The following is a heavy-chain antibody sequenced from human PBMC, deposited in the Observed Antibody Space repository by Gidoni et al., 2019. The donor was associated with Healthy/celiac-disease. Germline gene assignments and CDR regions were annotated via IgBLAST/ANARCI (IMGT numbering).Heavy chain of an antibody. CDR3: ARMPHHYYDSSGYFDY. CDR1: GFSLSTSGMC. V-gene: IGHV2-70*01. Sequence: QVTLRESGPALVKPTQTLTLTCTFSGFSLSTSGMCVSWIRQPPGKALEWLALIDWDDDKYYSPSLKTRLTISKDTSKNQVVLTMTNMDPVDTATYYCARMPHHYYDSSGYFDYWGQGTLVTVSS. CDR2: IDWDDDK. J-gene: IGHJ4*02. D-gene: IGHD3-22*01.